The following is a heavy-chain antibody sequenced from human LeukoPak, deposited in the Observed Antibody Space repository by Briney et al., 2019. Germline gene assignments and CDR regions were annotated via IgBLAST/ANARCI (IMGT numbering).Heavy chain of an antibody. CDR2: INNNGGST. Sequence: GGSLRLSCAASGFTFSSYAMHWVRQAPGKGLEYVSAINNNGGSTYYANSVKGRFTISRDNSKNTLYLPMGSLSAEDMAVYYCARESTWLDVWGQGTTVTVSS. V-gene: IGHV3-64*01. J-gene: IGHJ6*02. CDR3: ARESTWLDV. D-gene: IGHD2-8*02. CDR1: GFTFSSYA.